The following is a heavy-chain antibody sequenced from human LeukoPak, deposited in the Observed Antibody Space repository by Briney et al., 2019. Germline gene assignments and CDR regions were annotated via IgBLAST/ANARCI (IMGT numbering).Heavy chain of an antibody. Sequence: GGSLRLSCAASGFTFKSYGMHWVRQAPGKGLEWVALISFDGSYKDYADSVKGRFTISRDNSKSALYLQMNSLRADDTALYYCARDYELRGDYLGYWGQGTLLTVSS. D-gene: IGHD2-2*01. CDR2: ISFDGSYK. V-gene: IGHV3-30*03. CDR3: ARDYELRGDYLGY. J-gene: IGHJ4*02. CDR1: GFTFKSYG.